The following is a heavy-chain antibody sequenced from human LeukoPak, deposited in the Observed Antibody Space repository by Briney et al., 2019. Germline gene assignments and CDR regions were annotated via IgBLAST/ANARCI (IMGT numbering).Heavy chain of an antibody. V-gene: IGHV3-30*18. CDR3: AKDRRPSKKRYCSGGSCYSGENYYYYGMDV. Sequence: GRSLRLSCAASGFTFSSYGMHWVRQAPGKGLEWVAVISYDGSNKYYADSVKGRFTISRDNSKNTLYLQMNRLRAEDTAVYYCAKDRRPSKKRYCSGGSCYSGENYYYYGMDVWGQGTTVTVSS. J-gene: IGHJ6*02. D-gene: IGHD2-15*01. CDR1: GFTFSSYG. CDR2: ISYDGSNK.